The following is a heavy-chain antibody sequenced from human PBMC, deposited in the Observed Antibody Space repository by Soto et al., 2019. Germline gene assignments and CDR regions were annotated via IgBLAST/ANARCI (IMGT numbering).Heavy chain of an antibody. CDR2: IYHRGST. V-gene: IGHV4-30-2*01. J-gene: IGHJ5*02. CDR3: ARSIYYDSSVRDWFDP. Sequence: QLQLQESGSGLVKPSQTLSLTCAVSGGSISSGGYSWSWIRQPPGKGLEWIGYIYHRGSTYYNPSLRSRATLSVARSKTQFSLKLSSVTAADTAVYYCARSIYYDSSVRDWFDPWGQGTLVTVSS. CDR1: GGSISSGGYS. D-gene: IGHD3-22*01.